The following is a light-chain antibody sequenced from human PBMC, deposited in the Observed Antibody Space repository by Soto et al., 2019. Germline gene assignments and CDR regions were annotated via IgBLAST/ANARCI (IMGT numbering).Light chain of an antibody. J-gene: IGKJ1*01. CDR1: QSVSSSY. CDR3: QQYGSSPTT. CDR2: GAS. Sequence: DIVMTQSPDSLAVSPGERATLSCRASQSVSSSYLAWYQQKPGQAPRLLIYGASSRATGIPDRFSGSGSGTDFTLTISRLEPEDFAVYYCQQYGSSPTTFGQGTKVDIK. V-gene: IGKV3-20*01.